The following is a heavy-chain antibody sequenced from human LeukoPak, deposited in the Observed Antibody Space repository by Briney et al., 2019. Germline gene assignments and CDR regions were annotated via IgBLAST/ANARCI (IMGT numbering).Heavy chain of an antibody. Sequence: ASVKVSCKASGYTFTGYYMHWVRQAPGQGLEWMGWINLNSGGTNYAQKFQGRVTMTRDTSISTAYMELSRLRSDDTAVYYCARGSYYGSGTGYFDYWGQGTLVTVSS. D-gene: IGHD3-10*01. J-gene: IGHJ4*02. V-gene: IGHV1-2*02. CDR1: GYTFTGYY. CDR3: ARGSYYGSGTGYFDY. CDR2: INLNSGGT.